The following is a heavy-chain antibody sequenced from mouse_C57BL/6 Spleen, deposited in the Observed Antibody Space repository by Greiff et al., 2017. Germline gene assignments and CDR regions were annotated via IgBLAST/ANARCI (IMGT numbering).Heavy chain of an antibody. Sequence: EVKVVESGGGLVQSGRSLRLSCATSGFTFSDFYMEWVRQAPGKGLAWIAASRNKANDYTTEYSASVKGRFIVSRDTYQSILYLQMNALRAEYTAIYYCARDARSDYDVRGWYFDVWGTGTTVTVSS. V-gene: IGHV7-1*01. CDR1: GFTFSDFY. D-gene: IGHD2-4*01. CDR2: SRNKANDYTT. J-gene: IGHJ1*03. CDR3: ARDARSDYDVRGWYFDV.